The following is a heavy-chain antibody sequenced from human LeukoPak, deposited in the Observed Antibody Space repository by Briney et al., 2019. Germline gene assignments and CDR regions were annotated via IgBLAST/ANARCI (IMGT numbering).Heavy chain of an antibody. D-gene: IGHD3-3*01. Sequence: ASVKVSCKASGYTFTRYGISLVRQAPGQGLEWMGWISAYNGNTNYAQKLQGRVTMSTDTSTSTAYMELRSLRSDDTAVYYCARGRSRFLEWFNFDYWGQGTLVTVSS. J-gene: IGHJ4*02. CDR3: ARGRSRFLEWFNFDY. V-gene: IGHV1-18*01. CDR2: ISAYNGNT. CDR1: GYTFTRYG.